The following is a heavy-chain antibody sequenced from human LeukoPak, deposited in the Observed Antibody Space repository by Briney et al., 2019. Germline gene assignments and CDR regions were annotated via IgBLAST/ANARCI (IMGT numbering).Heavy chain of an antibody. CDR2: IIPIFGTA. CDR3: ASYYDSSGRSL. V-gene: IGHV1-69*13. J-gene: IGHJ4*02. CDR1: GGTFSSYA. Sequence: ASVKVSCKASGGTFSSYAISWVRQAPGQGLEWMGGIIPIFGTANYAQKFQGRVTITADESTSTAYMELSSLRSEDTAVYHCASYYDSSGRSLWGQGTLVTVSS. D-gene: IGHD3-22*01.